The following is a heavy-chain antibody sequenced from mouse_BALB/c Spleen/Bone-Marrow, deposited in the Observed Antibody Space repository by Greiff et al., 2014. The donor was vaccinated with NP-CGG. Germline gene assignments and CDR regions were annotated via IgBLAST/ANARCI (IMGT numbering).Heavy chain of an antibody. D-gene: IGHD2-3*01. Sequence: VNLVESGAELAKPGASVKMSCKASGYTFTSYWMHWVKQRPGQGLEWIGYINPSTGYTEYNQKFKDKATLTADKSSSTAYMQLSSLTSEDSAVYYCARERYAGYYFDYWGQGTTLTVSS. CDR1: GYTFTSYW. CDR2: INPSTGYT. V-gene: IGHV1-7*01. CDR3: ARERYAGYYFDY. J-gene: IGHJ2*01.